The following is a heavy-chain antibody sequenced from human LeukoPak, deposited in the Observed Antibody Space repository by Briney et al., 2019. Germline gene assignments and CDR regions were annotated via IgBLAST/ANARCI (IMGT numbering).Heavy chain of an antibody. CDR1: GFAFSSYN. J-gene: IGHJ4*02. CDR3: RAGTCSSTSCDGGIEY. Sequence: GGSLRLSCAASGFAFSSYNMKWVRQAPGKGLEWVSFISTTSTYIYYADPVKGRFTVSRDNSKNLLYLQMDGLRVEDTAVYCARAGTCSSTSCDGGIEYWGQGTLVTVSS. D-gene: IGHD2-2*01. CDR2: ISTTSTYI. V-gene: IGHV3-21*06.